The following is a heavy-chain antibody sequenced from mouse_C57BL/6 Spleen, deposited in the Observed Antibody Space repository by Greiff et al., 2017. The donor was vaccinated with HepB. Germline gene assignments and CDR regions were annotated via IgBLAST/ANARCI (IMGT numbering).Heavy chain of an antibody. CDR3: ARHGDYGSSSFDY. CDR1: GFTFSSYG. J-gene: IGHJ2*01. V-gene: IGHV5-6*01. Sequence: EVNLVESGGDLVKPGGSLKLSCAASGFTFSSYGMSWVRQTPDKRLEWVATISSGGSYTYYPDSVKGRFTISRDNAKNTLYLQMSSLKSEDTAMYYCARHGDYGSSSFDYWGQGTTLTVSS. D-gene: IGHD1-1*01. CDR2: ISSGGSYT.